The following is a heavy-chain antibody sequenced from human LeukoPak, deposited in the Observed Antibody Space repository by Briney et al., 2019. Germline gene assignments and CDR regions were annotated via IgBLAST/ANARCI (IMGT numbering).Heavy chain of an antibody. V-gene: IGHV1-18*01. D-gene: IGHD3-9*01. CDR3: ARSPPTGYLYYFDY. CDR2: ISAYNGHT. J-gene: IGHJ4*02. Sequence: ASVKVSCKAFNYTFSTYGISWMRQAPGQGLEWMGWISAYNGHTYYVQKFRDRMTMTTDTSTSTAYLELRSLTSDDTAVYYCARSPPTGYLYYFDYWGQGTLVTVSS. CDR1: NYTFSTYG.